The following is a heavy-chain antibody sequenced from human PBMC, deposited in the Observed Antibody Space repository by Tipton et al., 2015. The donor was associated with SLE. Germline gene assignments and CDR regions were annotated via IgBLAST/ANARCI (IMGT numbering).Heavy chain of an antibody. V-gene: IGHV4-59*12. CDR3: ARGYYSSGWPFDY. D-gene: IGHD6-19*01. CDR1: GGSFSGYY. Sequence: TLSLTCAVYGGSFSGYYWSWIRQPPGKGLEWIGYIYYSGSTNYNPSLKSRVTISVDTSKNQFSLKLSSVTAADTAVYYCARGYYSSGWPFDYWGQGTLVTVSS. CDR2: IYYSGST. J-gene: IGHJ4*02.